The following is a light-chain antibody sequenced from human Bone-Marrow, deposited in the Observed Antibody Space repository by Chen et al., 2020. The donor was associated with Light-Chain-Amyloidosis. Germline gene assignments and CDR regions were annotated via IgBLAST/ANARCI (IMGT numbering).Light chain of an antibody. CDR3: QSADSSGTYEVI. J-gene: IGLJ2*01. CDR2: RDT. Sequence: SYALTQPPSVSVSPGQTTRSTCSGDDFPTKYAYWYQQKPGQAPVLVIHRDTERPSGISERFSGSSSGTTATLTISGVQAEDEADYHCQSADSSGTYEVIFGGGTKLTVL. CDR1: DFPTKY. V-gene: IGLV3-25*03.